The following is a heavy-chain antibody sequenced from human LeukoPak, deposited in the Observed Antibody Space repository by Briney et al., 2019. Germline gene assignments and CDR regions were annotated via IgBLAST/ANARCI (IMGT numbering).Heavy chain of an antibody. CDR3: AKAYDRMAVDY. V-gene: IGHV3-30-3*01. CDR1: GFTFSSYA. D-gene: IGHD3-22*01. CDR2: ISYDGSNK. J-gene: IGHJ4*02. Sequence: GGSLRLSCAASGFTFSSYAMHWVRQAPGKGLEWVAVISYDGSNKYYADSVKGRFTISRDNSKNTLYLQMNSLRAEDTAVYYCAKAYDRMAVDYWGQGTLVTVSS.